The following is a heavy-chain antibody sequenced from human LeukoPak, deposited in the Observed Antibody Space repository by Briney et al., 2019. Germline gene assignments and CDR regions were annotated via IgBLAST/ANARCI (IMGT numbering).Heavy chain of an antibody. Sequence: SETLSLTCTVSGGFISTYYWSWIRQPAGKELEWIGRIYTSGRTNYNPSLKSRVTMSVDTSKNQFSLKLSSVTAADTAVYYCARSKAYSGYFDYWGQGTLVTVSS. V-gene: IGHV4-4*07. D-gene: IGHD4-11*01. CDR3: ARSKAYSGYFDY. J-gene: IGHJ4*02. CDR1: GGFISTYY. CDR2: IYTSGRT.